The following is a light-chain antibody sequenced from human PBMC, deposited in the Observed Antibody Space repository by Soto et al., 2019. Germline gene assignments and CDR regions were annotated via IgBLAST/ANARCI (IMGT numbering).Light chain of an antibody. CDR2: DVS. CDR3: SSYTSRSTLGV. J-gene: IGLJ2*01. Sequence: QSVLTQPASVSGSPGQWITISCTGTNSDIGGYNYVSWYQQHPGKAPKLMIYDVSNRPSGVSYRFSGAKSGNTASLTISGLQAEDESDYYCSSYTSRSTLGVFGGGTKLSVL. CDR1: NSDIGGYNY. V-gene: IGLV2-14*03.